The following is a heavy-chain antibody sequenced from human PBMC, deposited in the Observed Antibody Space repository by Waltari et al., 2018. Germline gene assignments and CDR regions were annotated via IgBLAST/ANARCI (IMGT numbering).Heavy chain of an antibody. CDR3: ARRSARHVDTALDSFDF. CDR1: GFPFRAHA. V-gene: IGHV3-64*01. CDR2: INYKGDDK. J-gene: IGHJ4*02. D-gene: IGHD5-18*01. Sequence: DVHLVESGGGLVQPGGSLRPSGTASGFPFRAHAMTWVRQAPGGRLEYVSGINYKGDDKYFANSVKGRFSISRDNSKTTVWLQMDSLRVDDTGVYFCARRSARHVDTALDSFDFWGQGTLVSVSS.